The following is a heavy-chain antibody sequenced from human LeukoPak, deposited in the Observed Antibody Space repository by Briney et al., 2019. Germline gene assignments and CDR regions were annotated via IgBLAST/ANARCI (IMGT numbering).Heavy chain of an antibody. J-gene: IGHJ4*02. V-gene: IGHV3-23*01. CDR2: ISGSGGST. Sequence: HTGGSLRLSCAASGFTFSSYAMSWVRQAPGKGLEWVSAISGSGGSTYYADSVKGRFTISRDNSKNTLYLQMNSLRAEDTAVYYCAKGTPRHYTVMVATDYWGQGTLVAVSS. CDR1: GFTFSSYA. D-gene: IGHD5-12*01. CDR3: AKGTPRHYTVMVATDY.